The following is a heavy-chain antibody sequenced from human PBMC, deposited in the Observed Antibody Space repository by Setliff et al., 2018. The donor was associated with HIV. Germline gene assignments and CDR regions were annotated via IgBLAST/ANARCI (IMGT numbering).Heavy chain of an antibody. J-gene: IGHJ4*02. Sequence: ESGPTLVNPTQTLTLTCTFSGFSLTTTGMCVTWIRQPPGKALEWLARIDWDDDEYYSTSLKTRLTISKDTSKNQVALTMTNMDPVDTATYYCARIKGSWYVDYWGQGTLVTVSS. CDR3: ARIKGSWYVDY. V-gene: IGHV2-70*11. CDR2: IDWDDDE. CDR1: GFSLTTTGMC. D-gene: IGHD6-13*01.